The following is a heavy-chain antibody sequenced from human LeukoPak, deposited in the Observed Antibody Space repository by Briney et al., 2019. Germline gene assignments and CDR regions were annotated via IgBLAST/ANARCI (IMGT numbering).Heavy chain of an antibody. V-gene: IGHV4-59*01. CDR3: ARATHDYAGYFDL. CDR1: GGSISSYY. CDR2: IYYSGST. D-gene: IGHD4-17*01. J-gene: IGHJ2*01. Sequence: SETLSLTCTVSGGSISSYYWSWIRQPPGKGLEWIGYIYYSGSTNYNPSLKSRVTISVDTSKNQFSLKLSSVTAADTAVYYCARATHDYAGYFDLWGRGTLVTVSS.